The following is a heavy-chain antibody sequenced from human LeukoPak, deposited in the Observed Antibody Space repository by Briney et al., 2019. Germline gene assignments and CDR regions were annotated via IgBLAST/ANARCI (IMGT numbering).Heavy chain of an antibody. D-gene: IGHD3-10*01. CDR3: AAKPAITMVRGDFDY. Sequence: KPSETLSLTCAVYGGSFSGYYWSWIRQPPGKGLEWIGEINHSGSTNYNPSLKSRVTISVDTSKNQFSLKLSSVTAADTAVYYCAAKPAITMVRGDFDYWGQGTLVTVSS. V-gene: IGHV4-34*01. CDR2: INHSGST. CDR1: GGSFSGYY. J-gene: IGHJ4*02.